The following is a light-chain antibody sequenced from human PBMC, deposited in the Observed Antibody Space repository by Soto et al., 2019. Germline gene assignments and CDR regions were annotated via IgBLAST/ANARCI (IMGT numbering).Light chain of an antibody. V-gene: IGKV3-15*01. CDR2: GAS. CDR3: QLDNNWLLT. Sequence: IVRTETPVTLSVSPRETATLSCRASQRVSSNLAWYQQKPGQAPRLLIYGASTRATGIPARFSGSGSGTEFTLTISSLQSEDFAVYYCQLDNNWLLTFAGGTKVDI. CDR1: QRVSSN. J-gene: IGKJ4*01.